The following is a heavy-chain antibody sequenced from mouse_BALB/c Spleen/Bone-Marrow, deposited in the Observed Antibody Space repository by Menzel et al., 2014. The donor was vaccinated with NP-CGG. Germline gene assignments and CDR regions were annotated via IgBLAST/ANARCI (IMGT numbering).Heavy chain of an antibody. Sequence: VQLQQSGPDLVKPGASVKISCKASDYTFTGYYIIWVKEKPGQGLEWIGWIYPGNGYSKYNEKFKGKATLTVDTSSRTASMQLSSLTSEDTAVYFCLGGGYAMDYWGQGTSVTVSS. CDR3: LGGGYAMDY. CDR1: DYTFTGYY. J-gene: IGHJ4*01. V-gene: IGHV1-84*02. CDR2: IYPGNGYS. D-gene: IGHD3-1*01.